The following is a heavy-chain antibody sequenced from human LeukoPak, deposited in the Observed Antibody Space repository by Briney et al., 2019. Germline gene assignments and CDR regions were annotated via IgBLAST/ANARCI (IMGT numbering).Heavy chain of an antibody. J-gene: IGHJ1*01. CDR2: IKPDGSDK. D-gene: IGHD2-21*01. V-gene: IGHV3-7*01. Sequence: PGGALRLSWGASGFNLCTFLVRWGRPAPGEGAEGVANIKPDGSDKYYVDSMKGRFTISRDNAKNSLYLQMNNLRAEDTAVYYCAREGIPPGVLYWGQGTLVTVSS. CDR1: GFNLCTFL. CDR3: AREGIPPGVLY.